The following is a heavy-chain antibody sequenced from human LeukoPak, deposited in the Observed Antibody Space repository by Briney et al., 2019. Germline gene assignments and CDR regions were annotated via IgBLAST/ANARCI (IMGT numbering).Heavy chain of an antibody. D-gene: IGHD1-7*01. CDR2: IIPIFGIA. J-gene: IGHJ6*02. V-gene: IGHV1-69*04. CDR3: ARGLELRPYYYGMDV. Sequence: GASVKVSCKASGGTFSSYAISWVRQAPGQGLEWMGRIIPIFGIANYAQKFQGRVTITADKPTSTAYMELSSLRSEDTAVYYCARGLELRPYYYGMDVWGQGTTVTVSS. CDR1: GGTFSSYA.